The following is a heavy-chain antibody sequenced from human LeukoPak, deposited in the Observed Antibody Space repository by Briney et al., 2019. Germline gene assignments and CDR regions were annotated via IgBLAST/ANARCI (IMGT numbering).Heavy chain of an antibody. CDR3: AIDSSGWYRPNY. J-gene: IGHJ4*02. Sequence: ASVKVSCKASGYTFTSYGISWVRQAPGQGLEWMGWISAYNGNTNYAQTLQGRVTMTTDTSTSTAYMELRSLRSDDTAVYYCAIDSSGWYRPNYWGQGTLVTVSS. CDR1: GYTFTSYG. CDR2: ISAYNGNT. V-gene: IGHV1-18*01. D-gene: IGHD6-19*01.